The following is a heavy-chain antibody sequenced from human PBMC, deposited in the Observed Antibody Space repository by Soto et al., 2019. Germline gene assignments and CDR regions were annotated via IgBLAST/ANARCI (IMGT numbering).Heavy chain of an antibody. J-gene: IGHJ5*02. CDR3: ARVYYDFWSGYPNWFDP. V-gene: IGHV4-30-4*01. CDR2: IYYSGST. CDR1: GGSISSGDYY. Sequence: PSETLSLTCTVSGGSISSGDYYWSWIRQPPXKGLEWIGYIYYSGSTYYNPSLKSRVTISVDTSKNQFSLKLSSVTAADTAVYYCARVYYDFWSGYPNWFDPWGQGTLVTVSS. D-gene: IGHD3-3*01.